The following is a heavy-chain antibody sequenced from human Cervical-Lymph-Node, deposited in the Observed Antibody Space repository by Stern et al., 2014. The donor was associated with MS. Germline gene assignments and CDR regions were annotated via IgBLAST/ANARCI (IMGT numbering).Heavy chain of an antibody. CDR1: GFTFSNYA. D-gene: IGHD6-13*01. CDR2: ISGGGTT. Sequence: EDQLVESGGGLVQPGGSLRLSCTASGFTFSNYAMSWVRQAPGKGLEWVSAISGGGTTYFADSVKGRFIISRDNSKNTLYLQMSKLRAEDTAVYYCAKRASGGQQLGGQLGEFDYWGQGTLVTVSS. CDR3: AKRASGGQQLGGQLGEFDY. V-gene: IGHV3-23*04. J-gene: IGHJ4*02.